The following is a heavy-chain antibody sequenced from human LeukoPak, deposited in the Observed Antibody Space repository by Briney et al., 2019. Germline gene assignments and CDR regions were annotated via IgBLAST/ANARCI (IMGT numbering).Heavy chain of an antibody. Sequence: SETLSLTCTVSGGSISSYYWSWIRQPPGKGLEWIGYIYYSGSTNHNPSLKSRVTISVDTSKNQFSLKLSSVTAADTAVYYCARGRGSGSLTNWFDPWGQGTLVTVSS. J-gene: IGHJ5*02. CDR1: GGSISSYY. CDR3: ARGRGSGSLTNWFDP. V-gene: IGHV4-59*01. CDR2: IYYSGST. D-gene: IGHD3-10*01.